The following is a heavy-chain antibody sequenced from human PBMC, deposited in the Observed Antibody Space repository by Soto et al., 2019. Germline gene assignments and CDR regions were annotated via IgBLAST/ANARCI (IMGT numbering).Heavy chain of an antibody. J-gene: IGHJ6*02. CDR3: ARVWRI. D-gene: IGHD1-1*01. CDR2: ISSSSTI. Sequence: PGGSLRLSCAASGFTFSSHSMNWDCQAPGKGLEWVSYISSSSTIYYADSVKGRFTIFRDNAKNSMDLQMNSLRDEDTAVYYCARVWRIWGQGTTVTV. CDR1: GFTFSSHS. V-gene: IGHV3-48*02.